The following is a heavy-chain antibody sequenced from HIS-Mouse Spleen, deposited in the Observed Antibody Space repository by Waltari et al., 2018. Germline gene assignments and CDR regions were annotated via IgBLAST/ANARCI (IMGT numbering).Heavy chain of an antibody. V-gene: IGHV4-39*07. CDR3: AREIPYSSSWYDWYFDL. J-gene: IGHJ2*01. Sequence: QLQLQESGPGLVKPSEPLSLTCTVSGGSIRSSSYYWRWLRQPPGKGLEWIGSIYYSGSTYYNPSLKSRVTISVDTSKNQFSLKLSSVTAADTAVYYCAREIPYSSSWYDWYFDLWGRGTLVTVSS. CDR2: IYYSGST. CDR1: GGSIRSSSYY. D-gene: IGHD6-13*01.